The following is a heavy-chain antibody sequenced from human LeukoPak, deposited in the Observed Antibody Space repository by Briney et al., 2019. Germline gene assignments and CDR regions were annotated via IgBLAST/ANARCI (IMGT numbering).Heavy chain of an antibody. CDR3: ARDRATVTNDYWFDP. CDR2: INHSGST. CDR1: GGSFSGYY. J-gene: IGHJ5*02. D-gene: IGHD4-11*01. Sequence: SETLSLTCAVYGGSFSGYYWSWIRQPPGKGLEWIGEINHSGSTNYNPSLKSRVTVSLDTSKKQFSLRLSSVTAADTAVYYCARDRATVTNDYWFDPWGQGTLVTVSS. V-gene: IGHV4-34*01.